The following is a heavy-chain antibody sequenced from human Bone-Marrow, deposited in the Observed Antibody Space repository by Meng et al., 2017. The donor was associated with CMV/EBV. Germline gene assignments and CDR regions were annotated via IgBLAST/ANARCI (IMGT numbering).Heavy chain of an antibody. CDR3: ARSSGWSRFDY. Sequence: QVQLVQSGAEVKKPGASWKVSCKASGYTVTDYYIPWVGQAPGRWLEWMGWINPNDDTNYAQNFQGRVTMTRDMSINTVYMELSRLTSDDTAVYYCARSSGWSRFDYWGLGTLVTVSS. V-gene: IGHV1-2*02. CDR1: GYTVTDYY. CDR2: INPNDDT. J-gene: IGHJ4*02. D-gene: IGHD6-19*01.